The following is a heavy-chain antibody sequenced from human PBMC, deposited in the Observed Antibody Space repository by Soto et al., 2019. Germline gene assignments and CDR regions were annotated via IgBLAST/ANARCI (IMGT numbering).Heavy chain of an antibody. V-gene: IGHV4-39*01. Sequence: SVTLPLTCSVSGYSVSSSDYYWAWIRQPPGKGLEWIGSMFYSGLTYYNPSLKSRVTLSVDTSKNQFSVRLNSVTAADTAVYYCAPLSVSLSGPYGIHVWGQGTTVTVSS. CDR1: GYSVSSSDYY. D-gene: IGHD2-15*01. CDR3: APLSVSLSGPYGIHV. J-gene: IGHJ6*02. CDR2: MFYSGLT.